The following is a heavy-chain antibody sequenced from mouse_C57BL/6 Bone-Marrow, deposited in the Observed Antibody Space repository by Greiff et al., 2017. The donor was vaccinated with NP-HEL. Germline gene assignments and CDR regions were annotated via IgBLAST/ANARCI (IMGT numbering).Heavy chain of an antibody. J-gene: IGHJ3*01. CDR2: ISSGGSYT. CDR1: GFTFSSYG. V-gene: IGHV5-6*02. CDR3: ARKKNIGFAY. Sequence: EVKLVESGGDLVKPGGSLKLSCAASGFTFSSYGMSWVRPTPDKRLEWVATISSGGSYTYYPDSVKGRFTISRDNAKNTLYLQMSSLKSEDTAMYYCARKKNIGFAYWGQGTLVTVSA.